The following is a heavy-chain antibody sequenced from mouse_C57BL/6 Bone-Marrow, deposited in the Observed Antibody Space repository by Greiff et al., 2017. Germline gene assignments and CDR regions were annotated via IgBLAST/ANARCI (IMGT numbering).Heavy chain of an antibody. CDR1: GYSFTGYF. D-gene: IGHD1-1*01. CDR2: INPYNGDT. Sequence: EVKLQQSGPELVKPGDSVKISCKASGYSFTGYFMNWVMQSHGKSLEWIGRINPYNGDTFYNQKFKGKATLTVDKSSSTAHMELRSLTSEDSAVYYCASYYGSSPFAYWGQGTLVTVSA. V-gene: IGHV1-20*01. J-gene: IGHJ3*01. CDR3: ASYYGSSPFAY.